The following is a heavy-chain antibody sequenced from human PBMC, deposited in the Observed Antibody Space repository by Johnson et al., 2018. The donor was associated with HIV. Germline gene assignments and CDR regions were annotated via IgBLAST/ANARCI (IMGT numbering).Heavy chain of an antibody. CDR2: ISYDGSNK. D-gene: IGHD1-26*01. J-gene: IGHJ3*02. CDR3: ASGLGIVGATRSAFDS. V-gene: IGHV3-30-3*01. Sequence: QVQLVESGGGVVQPGRSLRLSCAASGFTFSSYAMHWVRQAPGKGLEWVAVISYDGSNKYYADSVKGRFTISRDNSKNTLYLQMNSLRAEDTAVYYCASGLGIVGATRSAFDSWGQGTMVTVSS. CDR1: GFTFSSYA.